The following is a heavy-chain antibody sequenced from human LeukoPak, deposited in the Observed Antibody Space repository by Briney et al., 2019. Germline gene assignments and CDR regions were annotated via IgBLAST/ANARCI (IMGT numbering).Heavy chain of an antibody. CDR2: IIPIFGTA. D-gene: IGHD3-9*01. CDR1: GGTFSSYA. V-gene: IGHV1-69*01. J-gene: IGHJ4*02. CDR3: ARGVRRYFDWLLDY. Sequence: SVKVSCKASGGTFSSYAISWVRQAPGQGLAWMGGIIPIFGTANYAQKFQGRVTITADESTSTAYMELSSLRSEDTAVYYCARGVRRYFDWLLDYWGQGTLVTVSS.